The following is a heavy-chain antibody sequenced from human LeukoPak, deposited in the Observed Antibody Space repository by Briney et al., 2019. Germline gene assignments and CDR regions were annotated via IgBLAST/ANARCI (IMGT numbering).Heavy chain of an antibody. D-gene: IGHD3-16*02. V-gene: IGHV3-23*01. J-gene: IGHJ3*02. CDR1: GFTFSSYA. CDR2: ISGSGAST. Sequence: GSLRLSCAASGFTFSSYAMSWVRQASGKGLQWVSAISGSGASTYYADFVRGRFTISRDNSKNTLYLQMNSLRSEDTAIYYCAKFPVIAAADAFDIWGQGTMVTVSS. CDR3: AKFPVIAAADAFDI.